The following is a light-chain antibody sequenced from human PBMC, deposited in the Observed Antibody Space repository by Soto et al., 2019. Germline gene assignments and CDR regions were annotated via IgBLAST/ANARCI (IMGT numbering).Light chain of an antibody. CDR3: SSYSSSSTLYVV. J-gene: IGLJ2*01. V-gene: IGLV2-14*01. CDR2: DVS. CDR1: SSDVGGYNY. Sequence: QSALTQPASVSGSPGQSITISCTGTSSDVGGYNYVSWYQQHPGKAPKLMIYDVSNRPSGVSNRFSDSKSGDTASLTISGRQHEEEADYYYSSYSSSSTLYVVFGGGTKLTVL.